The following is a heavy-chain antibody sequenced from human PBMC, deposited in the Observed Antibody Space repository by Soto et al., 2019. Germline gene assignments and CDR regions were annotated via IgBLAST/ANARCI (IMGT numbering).Heavy chain of an antibody. J-gene: IGHJ6*02. D-gene: IGHD1-26*01. CDR2: IYSGGST. V-gene: IGHV3-66*01. CDR1: GFTVSSDY. Sequence: EVQVVESGAGLVQPGGSLRLSCAASGFTVSSDYMSWVRQAPGKGLEWVSVIYSGGSTYYADSVKGRFTISRDNSKNTLYLQMNSLRAEDTAVYYCARDPGDRNGVSVWGQGTTVTVSS. CDR3: ARDPGDRNGVSV.